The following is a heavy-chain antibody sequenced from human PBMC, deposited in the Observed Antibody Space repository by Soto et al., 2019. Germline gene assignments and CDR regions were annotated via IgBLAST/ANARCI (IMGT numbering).Heavy chain of an antibody. J-gene: IGHJ6*02. CDR3: AASIFYYGMDV. CDR2: IYPGDSDT. Sequence: GESLKISCKGSGYTFTDYWIGWVRQLPGKGLEWMGIIYPGDSDTKYNPSFQGQVTISADKSITTTYLQWSSLKASDTAIYYCAASIFYYGMDVWGQGTTVTVSS. V-gene: IGHV5-51*01. CDR1: GYTFTDYW.